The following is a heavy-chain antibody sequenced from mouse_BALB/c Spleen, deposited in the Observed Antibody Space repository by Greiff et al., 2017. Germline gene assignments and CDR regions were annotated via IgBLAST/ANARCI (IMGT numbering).Heavy chain of an antibody. D-gene: IGHD1-1*01. CDR1: GYTFTEYT. CDR2: INPNNGGT. Sequence: EVQLQQSGPELVKPGASVKISCKTSGYTFTEYTMHWVKQSHGKSLEWIGGINPNNGGTSYNQKFKDKATLTADKSSSTAYMQLSSLTSEDSAVYYCAESTVEAWFAYWGQGTLVTVSA. J-gene: IGHJ3*01. V-gene: IGHV1-18*01. CDR3: AESTVEAWFAY.